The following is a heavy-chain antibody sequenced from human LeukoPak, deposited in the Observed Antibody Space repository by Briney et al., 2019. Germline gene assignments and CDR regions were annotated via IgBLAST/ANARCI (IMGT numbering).Heavy chain of an antibody. Sequence: EASVKVSCKASGGTFSSYAISWVRQAPGQGLEWMGGIYPIFGTANYVQKFQGRVTITTDESTSTAYMELSSLRSEDTAVYYGARDLGCSSTSGYISIGDAFDIWGQGTMVTVSS. CDR3: ARDLGCSSTSGYISIGDAFDI. D-gene: IGHD2-2*02. V-gene: IGHV1-69*05. CDR2: IYPIFGTA. CDR1: GGTFSSYA. J-gene: IGHJ3*02.